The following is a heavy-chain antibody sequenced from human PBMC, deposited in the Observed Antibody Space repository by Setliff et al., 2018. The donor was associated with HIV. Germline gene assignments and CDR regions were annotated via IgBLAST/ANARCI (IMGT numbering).Heavy chain of an antibody. J-gene: IGHJ4*02. CDR2: TNPSGST. Sequence: PSETLSLTCAVYVGSFSGHYWIWIRQPPGKGLEWIGETNPSGSTKYNPSLKSRVTISVDRSKNQFSLKLTSVTAADTALYYCGRLSDTAMASFDYWGQGTRVTVSS. CDR1: VGSFSGHY. V-gene: IGHV4-34*01. CDR3: GRLSDTAMASFDY. D-gene: IGHD5-18*01.